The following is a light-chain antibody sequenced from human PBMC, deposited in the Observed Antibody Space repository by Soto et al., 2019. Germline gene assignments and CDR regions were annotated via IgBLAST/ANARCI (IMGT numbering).Light chain of an antibody. V-gene: IGLV2-14*01. J-gene: IGLJ3*02. CDR3: AAWDDSLSGPV. CDR2: EVS. CDR1: SSDVGAYKY. Sequence: QSALTQPASVSGSPGQSITISCTGTSSDVGAYKYVSWYQHHPGKAPKLLIYEVSNRPSGVSNRFSGSKSGNTASLTISGLQAEDEADYYCAAWDDSLSGPVFGGGTKLTVL.